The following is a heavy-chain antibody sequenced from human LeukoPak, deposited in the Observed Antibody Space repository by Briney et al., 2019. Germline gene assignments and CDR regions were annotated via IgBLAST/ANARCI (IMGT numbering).Heavy chain of an antibody. CDR2: INPNSGGT. CDR1: GYTFTGYY. Sequence: ASVKVSCKVSGYTFTGYYMHWVRQAPGQGLEWMGWINPNSGGTNYAQKFQGRVTMTRDTSISTAYMELSRLRSDDTAVYYCASRYSSGWYELDYWGQGTLVTVSS. CDR3: ASRYSSGWYELDY. J-gene: IGHJ4*02. D-gene: IGHD6-19*01. V-gene: IGHV1-2*02.